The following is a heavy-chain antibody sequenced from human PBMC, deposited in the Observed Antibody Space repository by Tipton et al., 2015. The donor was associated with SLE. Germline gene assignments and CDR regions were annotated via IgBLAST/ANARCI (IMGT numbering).Heavy chain of an antibody. CDR2: INQSGST. CDR3: ARERLLWPRGNFDI. D-gene: IGHD3-10*01. V-gene: IGHV4-34*09. CDR1: GGSFSGHY. J-gene: IGHJ3*02. Sequence: TLSLTCAVYGGSFSGHYWSWIRQPPGKGLEWIGEINQSGSTNYNPSLKSRLIMSVDASKNQFSLQLSSVTVADTAVYYCARERLLWPRGNFDIWGQGIMVTVSA.